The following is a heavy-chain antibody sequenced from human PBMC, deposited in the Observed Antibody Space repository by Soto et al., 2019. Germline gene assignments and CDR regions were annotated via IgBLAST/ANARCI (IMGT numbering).Heavy chain of an antibody. Sequence: TLSLTCTVSGGSISSDDYYWSWIRQAPGRGLEWIGYIHSSGSIYYNPSLKSRATMSIDTAGNQFSLKVSSVTVADTAVYYCARQRPTDGRWEFANYYGMDVWGQGTPVTVSS. CDR1: GGSISSDDYY. D-gene: IGHD1-26*01. V-gene: IGHV4-30-4*01. CDR3: ARQRPTDGRWEFANYYGMDV. CDR2: IHSSGSI. J-gene: IGHJ6*02.